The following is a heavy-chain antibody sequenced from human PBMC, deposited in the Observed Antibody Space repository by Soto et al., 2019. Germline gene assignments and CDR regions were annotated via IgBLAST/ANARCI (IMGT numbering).Heavy chain of an antibody. V-gene: IGHV4-31*03. CDR3: ARDAPLWFGELSH. Sequence: QVQLQESGPGLVKPSQTLSLTCTVIGGSIRSPNYYWSWIRQHPGKGLEWIGNIYYNGSTNYTPSIKSRAVISLDTSKNQSSLKLNSVTAADTAVDYCARDAPLWFGELSHWGQGTLVTVSS. D-gene: IGHD3-10*01. CDR1: GGSIRSPNYY. CDR2: IYYNGST. J-gene: IGHJ4*02.